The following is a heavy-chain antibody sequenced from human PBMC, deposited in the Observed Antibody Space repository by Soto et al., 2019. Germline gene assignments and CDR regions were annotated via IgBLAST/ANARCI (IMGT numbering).Heavy chain of an antibody. CDR2: ISYDGSNQ. V-gene: IGHV3-30*18. Sequence: GGSLRLSCAASGFNFNSYGMHWVRQAPDKGLEWVAHISYDGSNQHYADSLKGRFTIPRDNSKNTLFLQMNSLRAADTAVYYCAKDQASGQGSFDSWGQGTLVTVSS. CDR1: GFNFNSYG. J-gene: IGHJ4*02. CDR3: AKDQASGQGSFDS.